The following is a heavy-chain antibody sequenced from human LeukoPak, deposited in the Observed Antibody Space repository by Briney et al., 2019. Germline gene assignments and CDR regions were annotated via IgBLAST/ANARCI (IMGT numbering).Heavy chain of an antibody. Sequence: GGSLRLSCAASGFTFSSYSMNWVRQAPGKGLEWVSSISSSSSYIYYADSVKGRFTISRDNAKNSLYLQMNSLRAEDTAVYYCARDLRITMVRGVIWNYWGQGTLVTVSS. CDR2: ISSSSSYI. D-gene: IGHD3-10*01. CDR1: GFTFSSYS. J-gene: IGHJ4*02. V-gene: IGHV3-21*01. CDR3: ARDLRITMVRGVIWNY.